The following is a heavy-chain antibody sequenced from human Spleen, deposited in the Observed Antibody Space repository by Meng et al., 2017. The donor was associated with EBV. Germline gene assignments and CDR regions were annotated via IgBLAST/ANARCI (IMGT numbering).Heavy chain of an antibody. Sequence: VQLWRSGAEVKKPGASVKVSCKAYGQTFSSYGVSWVRQAPGQGLEWMGWISGYNGNTYYAQKLQGRVTMTTDTSTSTAYMELRSLRSDDTAVYYCARGYYDSSGPSDIWGQGTLVTVSS. V-gene: IGHV1-18*01. D-gene: IGHD3-22*01. CDR1: GQTFSSYG. J-gene: IGHJ4*02. CDR2: ISGYNGNT. CDR3: ARGYYDSSGPSDI.